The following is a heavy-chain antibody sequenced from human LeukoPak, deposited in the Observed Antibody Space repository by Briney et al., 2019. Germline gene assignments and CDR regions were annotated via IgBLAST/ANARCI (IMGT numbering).Heavy chain of an antibody. D-gene: IGHD2-21*01. J-gene: IGHJ3*02. V-gene: IGHV5-51*01. CDR1: GYSFTSYW. CDR3: ARLTLAYCGGDCYSI. CDR2: IYPGDSDT. Sequence: GESLKTSCKGSGYSFTSYWIGWVRQMPGKGLEWMGIIYPGDSDTRYSPSFPGQVTISADKSISTAYLQWSSLKASDTAMYYCARLTLAYCGGDCYSIWGQGTMVTVSS.